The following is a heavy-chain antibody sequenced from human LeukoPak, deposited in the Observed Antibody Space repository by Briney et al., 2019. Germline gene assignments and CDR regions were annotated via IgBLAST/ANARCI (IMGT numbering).Heavy chain of an antibody. Sequence: PSEILSLTCAVYGGSFSGYYWGWIRQPPGKGLEWIGSIYYSGGTYFNPSLKSRVTISVNTSKNQFSLKLSSVTAADTAVYYCGRYDPDGCFDYWGQGTLVTVSS. CDR3: GRYDPDGCFDY. CDR1: GGSFSGYY. J-gene: IGHJ4*02. D-gene: IGHD5-12*01. V-gene: IGHV4-39*01. CDR2: IYYSGGT.